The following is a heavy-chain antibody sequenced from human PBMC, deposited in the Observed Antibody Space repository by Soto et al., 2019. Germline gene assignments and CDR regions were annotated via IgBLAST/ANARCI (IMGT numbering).Heavy chain of an antibody. J-gene: IGHJ4*02. CDR3: AKPRRFGESTIGY. Sequence: GGSLRLACAASGFTFSSYGMHWVRQAPGKGLEWVAVISYDGSNKYYADSVKGRFTISRDNSKNTLYLQMNSLRAVYMVVFYCAKPRRFGESTIGYWGQGTLVTVSS. CDR1: GFTFSSYG. V-gene: IGHV3-30*18. D-gene: IGHD3-10*01. CDR2: ISYDGSNK.